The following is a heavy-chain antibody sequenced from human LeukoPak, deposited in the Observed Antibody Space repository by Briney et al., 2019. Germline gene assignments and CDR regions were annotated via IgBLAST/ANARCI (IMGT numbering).Heavy chain of an antibody. CDR3: ARSSTPSIATIRYYYMDV. D-gene: IGHD2-21*01. V-gene: IGHV4-59*01. CDR2: IYYSGST. Sequence: PSETLSLTCTVSGGSISSYYWSWLRQPPGKGLEGIGYIYYSGSTNYNPSLTSRGTISVDTTKKQFSLKLSSVTAADTAVYYCARSSTPSIATIRYYYMDVWGKGTTVTVSS. J-gene: IGHJ6*03. CDR1: GGSISSYY.